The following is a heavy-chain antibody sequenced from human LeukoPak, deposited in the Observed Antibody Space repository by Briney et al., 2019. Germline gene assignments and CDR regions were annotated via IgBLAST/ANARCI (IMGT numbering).Heavy chain of an antibody. CDR1: GGTFSSYA. V-gene: IGHV1-69*13. CDR3: AREATVGYYFDY. J-gene: IGHJ4*02. CDR2: ITPIFGTA. D-gene: IGHD4-23*01. Sequence: GASVKVSCKASGGTFSSYAISWVRQAPGQGLEWMGGITPIFGTANYAQKFQGRVTITADESTSTAYMELSSLRSEDTAVYYCAREATVGYYFDYWGQGTLVTVSS.